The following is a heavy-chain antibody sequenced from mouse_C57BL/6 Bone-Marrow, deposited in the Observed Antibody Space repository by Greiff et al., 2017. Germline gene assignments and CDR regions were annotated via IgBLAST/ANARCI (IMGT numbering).Heavy chain of an antibody. J-gene: IGHJ3*01. CDR2: IDPSDSYT. V-gene: IGHV1-50*01. CDR3: ARQVLLRGAY. Sequence: QVQLQQPGAELVKPGASVKLSCKASGYTFTSYWMQWVKQRPGQGLEWIGEIDPSDSYTNYNQKFKSRATLTVDTSSSTAYMQLSSLTSDDAAVYYCARQVLLRGAYWGQGTLVTVSA. D-gene: IGHD1-1*01. CDR1: GYTFTSYW.